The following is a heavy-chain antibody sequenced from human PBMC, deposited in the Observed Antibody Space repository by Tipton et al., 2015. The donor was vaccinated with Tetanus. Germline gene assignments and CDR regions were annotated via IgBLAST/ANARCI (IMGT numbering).Heavy chain of an antibody. J-gene: IGHJ2*01. CDR2: IYYSGST. D-gene: IGHD6-19*01. V-gene: IGHV4-59*01. Sequence: TLSLTCTVSGGSISSYYWSWIRQPPGKGLEWIGYIYYSGSTNYNPSLKSRVTISVDTSKNQFSLKLSSVTAADTAVYYCARQGGGWRGPRWYFDLWGRGTLVTVSS. CDR1: GGSISSYY. CDR3: ARQGGGWRGPRWYFDL.